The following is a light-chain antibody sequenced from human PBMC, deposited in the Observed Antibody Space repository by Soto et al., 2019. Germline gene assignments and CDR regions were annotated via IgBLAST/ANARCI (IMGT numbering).Light chain of an antibody. Sequence: VVAQSPLSLPVTLGQAACISCRSSQSLVYSDGNTYLSWFHQRTGQSPRRLIYKVSNRDSGVPDRFSGSGSGTDFTLKISRVEAEDVGIYDCTQGTHWRPITLGQGTRLEIK. CDR1: QSLVYSDGNTY. CDR2: KVS. CDR3: TQGTHWRPIT. V-gene: IGKV2-30*01. J-gene: IGKJ5*01.